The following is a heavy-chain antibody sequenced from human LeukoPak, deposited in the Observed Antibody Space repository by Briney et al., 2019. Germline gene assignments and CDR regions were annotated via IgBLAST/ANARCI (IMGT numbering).Heavy chain of an antibody. CDR2: IYYTGIA. Sequence: SETLSLTCTVSGGSMSSYYWSWIRQPPGKGLEWIGNIYYTGIADYNPSLKSRVTISVDTSKNQFSLKLSSVTAADTAVYSCARRGQWLEEGWFDPWGQGTQVTVSS. V-gene: IGHV4-59*08. J-gene: IGHJ5*02. CDR3: ARRGQWLEEGWFDP. D-gene: IGHD6-19*01. CDR1: GGSMSSYY.